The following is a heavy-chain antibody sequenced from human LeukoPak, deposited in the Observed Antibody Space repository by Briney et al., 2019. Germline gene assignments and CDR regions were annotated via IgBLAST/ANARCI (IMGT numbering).Heavy chain of an antibody. CDR1: GGSISSYY. Sequence: SETLSLTCTVSGGSISSYYWSWIRQPAGKGLEWIGRIYTSGSTNYNPSLKSRVTMSVDTSKNQFSLKLSSVTAADTAVYYCVRDTAAAGTLLDYFDYWGQGTLVTVSS. D-gene: IGHD6-13*01. V-gene: IGHV4-4*07. J-gene: IGHJ4*02. CDR2: IYTSGST. CDR3: VRDTAAAGTLLDYFDY.